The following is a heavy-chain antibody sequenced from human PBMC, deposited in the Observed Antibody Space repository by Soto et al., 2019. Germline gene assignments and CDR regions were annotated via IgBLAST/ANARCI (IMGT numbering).Heavy chain of an antibody. V-gene: IGHV4-59*01. J-gene: IGHJ4*02. CDR2: IHYSGNT. D-gene: IGHD6-13*01. CDR1: GGSISSYY. CDR3: ATSYGNAWYTY. Sequence: PSETLSLTCTVSGGSISSYYWSWIRQPPGKGLEWIGYIHYSGNTYYNPSLKSRVAMSVDKSKNEFTLQLTSVTAADTAVYYCATSYGNAWYTYWGQGIQVTVSS.